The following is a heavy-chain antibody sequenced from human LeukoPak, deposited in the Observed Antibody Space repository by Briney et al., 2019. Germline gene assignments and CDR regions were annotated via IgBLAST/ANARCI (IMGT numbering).Heavy chain of an antibody. J-gene: IGHJ6*03. CDR2: IYTSGST. V-gene: IGHV4-4*09. Sequence: SETLSLTCTVSGGSISSYYWSWIRQPPGKGLEWIGYIYTSGSTNYNPSLKSRVTISVDTTKNQFSLKLSSVTAADTAVYYCARHGYCSSTSCQNYYYYMDVWGKGTTVTVSS. CDR1: GGSISSYY. D-gene: IGHD2-2*03. CDR3: ARHGYCSSTSCQNYYYYMDV.